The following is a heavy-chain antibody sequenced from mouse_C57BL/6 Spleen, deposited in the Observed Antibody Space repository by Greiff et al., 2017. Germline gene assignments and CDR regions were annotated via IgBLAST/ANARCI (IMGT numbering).Heavy chain of an antibody. V-gene: IGHV1-78*01. D-gene: IGHD1-1*02. CDR2: IYPRDGNT. CDR1: GYTFTDHT. J-gene: IGHJ2*01. Sequence: VKLVESDAELVKPGASVKISCKVSGYTFTDHTIHWMKQRPEQGLEWIGYIYPRDGNTKYNAKFQGKATLTADKSSSTAYMQLNSLTSEDVAVYFCARLVGYFDYWGQGTTLTVSS. CDR3: ARLVGYFDY.